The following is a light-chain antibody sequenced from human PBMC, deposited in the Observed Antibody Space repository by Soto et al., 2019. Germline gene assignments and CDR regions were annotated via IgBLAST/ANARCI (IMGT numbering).Light chain of an antibody. J-gene: IGKJ1*01. V-gene: IGKV3-11*01. CDR3: QQRSNWPPT. CDR1: QSVSSN. CDR2: SAA. Sequence: EIVMTQSPATLSVSPWERATLSCRASQSVSSNLAWYQQKPGQAPRLLIYSAARGATGFPARFSGSGSGTDFTLTISSLEPEDFAVYYCQQRSNWPPTFGQGTKVDIK.